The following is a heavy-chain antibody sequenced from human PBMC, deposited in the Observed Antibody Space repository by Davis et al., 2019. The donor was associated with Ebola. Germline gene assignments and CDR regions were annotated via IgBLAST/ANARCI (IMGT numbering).Heavy chain of an antibody. Sequence: ASVKVSCKASGYTFTGYYMHWVRQAPRQGLEWMGWINPNSGGTNYAQKFQGRVTMTRNTSISTAYMELSSLRSEDTAVYYCARGDLTGTFDYWGQGTLVTVSS. V-gene: IGHV1-2*02. CDR2: INPNSGGT. CDR3: ARGDLTGTFDY. CDR1: GYTFTGYY. J-gene: IGHJ4*02. D-gene: IGHD1-20*01.